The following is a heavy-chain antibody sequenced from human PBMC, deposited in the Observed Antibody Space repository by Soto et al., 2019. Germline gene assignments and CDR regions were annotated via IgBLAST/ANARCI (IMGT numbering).Heavy chain of an antibody. CDR2: ISSSSSTI. CDR3: AREIPSRGAGWFDP. CDR1: GFTFSSYS. J-gene: IGHJ5*02. D-gene: IGHD3-10*01. Sequence: EVQLVESGGGLVQPGGSLRLSCAASGFTFSSYSMNWVRQAPGKGLEWVSYISSSSSTIYYADSVKGRFTISRDNAKNSLYQEMNSPRDGGTAVYYCAREIPSRGAGWFDPWGQGTLVTVSS. V-gene: IGHV3-48*02.